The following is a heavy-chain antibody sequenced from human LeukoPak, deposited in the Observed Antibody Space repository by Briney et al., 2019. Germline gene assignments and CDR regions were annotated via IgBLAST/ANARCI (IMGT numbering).Heavy chain of an antibody. CDR2: IFYSGST. V-gene: IGHV4-39*07. J-gene: IGHJ4*02. Sequence: SETLSLTCTVSGGSISSSNYHWGWIRQPPGKGLEWIGTIFYSGSTNYNPSLKSRVTISVDTSKNQFSLKLSSVTAADTAVYYCARSTGTTQSDYWGQGTLVTVSS. CDR3: ARSTGTTQSDY. D-gene: IGHD1-1*01. CDR1: GGSISSSNYH.